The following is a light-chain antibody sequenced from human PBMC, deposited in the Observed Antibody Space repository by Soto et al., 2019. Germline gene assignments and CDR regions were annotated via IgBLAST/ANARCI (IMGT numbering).Light chain of an antibody. V-gene: IGLV2-14*01. CDR3: SSYTSSTTLV. J-gene: IGLJ2*01. CDR1: SSDVGAYNY. Sequence: QSALTQPASVSGSPGQSITISCTGTSSDVGAYNYVSWYQQHPGKAPKLMIYEVSNRPSGVSHRFSGSKSGNTASLTISGLQAKDEADYYCSSYTSSTTLVFGGGTKLTVL. CDR2: EVS.